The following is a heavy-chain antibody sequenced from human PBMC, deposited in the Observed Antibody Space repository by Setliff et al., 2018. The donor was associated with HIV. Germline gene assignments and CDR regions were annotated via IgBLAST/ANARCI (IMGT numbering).Heavy chain of an antibody. CDR1: GGSISSYY. V-gene: IGHV4-59*01. J-gene: IGHJ3*02. D-gene: IGHD3-10*01. Sequence: SETLSLTCTVSGGSISSYYWTWIRQPPGKGLEWIGYIYYNGSTNYNPSLKSRVTISVDTSKNQFSLKLSSVTAADTAVYYCARDFTWYAFDIWGQGTMVTVSS. CDR3: ARDFTWYAFDI. CDR2: IYYNGST.